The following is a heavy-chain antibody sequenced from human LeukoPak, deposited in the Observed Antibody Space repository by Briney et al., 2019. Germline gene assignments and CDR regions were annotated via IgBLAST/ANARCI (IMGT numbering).Heavy chain of an antibody. CDR2: INHSGST. D-gene: IGHD3-3*01. Sequence: PSETLSLTCAVYGGSFSGYYWSWIRQPPGKGLEWIGEINHSGSTNYNPSLKSRVTISVDTSKNQFSLKLGSVTAADTAVYYCARDYDFWSGFNWFDPWGQGTLVTVSS. CDR3: ARDYDFWSGFNWFDP. J-gene: IGHJ5*02. CDR1: GGSFSGYY. V-gene: IGHV4-34*01.